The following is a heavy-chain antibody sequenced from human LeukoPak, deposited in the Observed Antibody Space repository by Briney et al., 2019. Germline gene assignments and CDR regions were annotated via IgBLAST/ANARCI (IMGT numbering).Heavy chain of an antibody. CDR2: IKQDGSDK. D-gene: IGHD6-13*01. V-gene: IGHV3-7*01. J-gene: IGHJ5*02. Sequence: GGSLRLSCAASGFTFSSYWMSWVRQAPGKGLEWVANIKQDGSDKYYVDSVKGRFTISRDNAKNSLYLQMNSLRAEDTAVYYCARDLVAAADNWFDPWGQGTLVTVSS. CDR3: ARDLVAAADNWFDP. CDR1: GFTFSSYW.